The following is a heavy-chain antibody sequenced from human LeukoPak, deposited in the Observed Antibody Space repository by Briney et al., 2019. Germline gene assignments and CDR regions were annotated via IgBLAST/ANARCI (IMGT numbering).Heavy chain of an antibody. Sequence: PGGSLRLSCAASGFTFSSYWMHWVRQAPGKGLVWVSRINSDGSSTSYADSVKGRFTISRDNSKNTLYLQMNSLRAEDTAVYYCARGPPGIAVAGTPPRYWGQGTLVTVSS. D-gene: IGHD6-19*01. CDR3: ARGPPGIAVAGTPPRY. CDR2: INSDGSST. J-gene: IGHJ4*02. CDR1: GFTFSSYW. V-gene: IGHV3-74*01.